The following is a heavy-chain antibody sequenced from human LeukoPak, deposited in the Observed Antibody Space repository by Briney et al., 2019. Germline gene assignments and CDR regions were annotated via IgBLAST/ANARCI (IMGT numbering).Heavy chain of an antibody. J-gene: IGHJ4*02. CDR3: ARVKVGTTNRFDY. CDR2: ISGSGGST. Sequence: PEGSLRLSCAASGFTFSNYAMTWVRQAPGKGLEWVSAISGSGGSTYYADSVKGRFTISRDNSKNSLYLQMNSLRAEDTAVYYCARVKVGTTNRFDYWGQGTLVTVSS. CDR1: GFTFSNYA. D-gene: IGHD1-26*01. V-gene: IGHV3-23*01.